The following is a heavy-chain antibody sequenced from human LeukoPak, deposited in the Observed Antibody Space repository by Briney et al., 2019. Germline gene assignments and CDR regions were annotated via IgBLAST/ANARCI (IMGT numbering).Heavy chain of an antibody. D-gene: IGHD1-26*01. CDR3: ARDQFRVVGAPSHYYYGMDV. CDR2: TWYDGSNK. Sequence: PGGSLRLSCAASGFTFSSYGMHWVRQAPGKGLEWVAVTWYDGSNKYYADSVKGRFTISRDNSKNTLYLQMNSLRAEDTAVYYCARDQFRVVGAPSHYYYGMDVWGQGTTVTVSS. CDR1: GFTFSSYG. J-gene: IGHJ6*02. V-gene: IGHV3-33*01.